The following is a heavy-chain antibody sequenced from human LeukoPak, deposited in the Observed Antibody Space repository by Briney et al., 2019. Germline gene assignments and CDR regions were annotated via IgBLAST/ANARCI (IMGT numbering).Heavy chain of an antibody. D-gene: IGHD1-26*01. Sequence: PGGSLRLSCAASGFTFSGSAIHWVRQSSGKGLEWLGPIDKKDKGYATATAYAASVKGRFTISRDDSINTAYLQMKSLKTEDTALYYCTRDSGTYNWFDPWGQGTLVTVSS. CDR2: IDKKDKGYATAT. CDR3: TRDSGTYNWFDP. J-gene: IGHJ5*02. CDR1: GFTFSGSA. V-gene: IGHV3-73*01.